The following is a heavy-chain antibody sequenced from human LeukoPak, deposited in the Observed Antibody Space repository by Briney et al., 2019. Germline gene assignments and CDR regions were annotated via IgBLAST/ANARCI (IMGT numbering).Heavy chain of an antibody. V-gene: IGHV3-23*01. Sequence: PGGSLRLSCAASGFTFSTCAMGWVRQAPGKGLGWVSAISGSGGSTFYADSVKGRFTISRDNSKNTLYLQMNSLRAEDTAVYYCAKAADYGGNSCFDYWGQGTLVTVSS. CDR1: GFTFSTCA. D-gene: IGHD4-23*01. CDR2: ISGSGGST. J-gene: IGHJ4*02. CDR3: AKAADYGGNSCFDY.